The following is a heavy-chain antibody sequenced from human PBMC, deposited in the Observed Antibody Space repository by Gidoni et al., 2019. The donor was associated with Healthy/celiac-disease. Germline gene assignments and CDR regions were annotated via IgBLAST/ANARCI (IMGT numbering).Heavy chain of an antibody. CDR1: GFPFSSYA. Sequence: RLSCAASGFPFSSYAMGWVRQAPGTGLEWVSAISGSGGSTYYADSVKSRFTISRDNSKNTLYLQMNSLRAEDTAVYYCAKAASTVVTSGLDYWGQGTMVTVSS. CDR2: ISGSGGST. CDR3: AKAASTVVTSGLDY. V-gene: IGHV3-23*01. D-gene: IGHD4-4*01. J-gene: IGHJ4*03.